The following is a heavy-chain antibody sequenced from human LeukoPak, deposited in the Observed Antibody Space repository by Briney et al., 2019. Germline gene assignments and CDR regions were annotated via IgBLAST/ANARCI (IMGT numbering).Heavy chain of an antibody. CDR3: ASSASSGWYGSYMDV. Sequence: PSETLSLTCTVSGGSISSYYWSWIRQPPGKGLEWIGYIYYSGSTYYNPSLRSRVTISVDTSKNQFSLKLSSVTAADTAVYYCASSASSGWYGSYMDVWGKGTTVTISS. V-gene: IGHV4-59*01. J-gene: IGHJ6*03. D-gene: IGHD6-19*01. CDR1: GGSISSYY. CDR2: IYYSGST.